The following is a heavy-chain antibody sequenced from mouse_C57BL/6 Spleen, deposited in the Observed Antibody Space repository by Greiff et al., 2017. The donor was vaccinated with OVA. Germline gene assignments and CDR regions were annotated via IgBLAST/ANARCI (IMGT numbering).Heavy chain of an antibody. CDR1: GYTFTDYN. CDR2: INPNNGGT. CDR3: ARSPSYYYGSSYWFAY. Sequence: EVQLQQSGPELVKPGASVKIPCKASGYTFTDYNMDWVKQSHGKSLEWIGDINPNNGGTIYNQKFKGKATLTVDKSSSTAYMELRSLTSEDTAVYYCARSPSYYYGSSYWFAYWGQGTLVTVSA. J-gene: IGHJ3*01. D-gene: IGHD1-1*01. V-gene: IGHV1-18*01.